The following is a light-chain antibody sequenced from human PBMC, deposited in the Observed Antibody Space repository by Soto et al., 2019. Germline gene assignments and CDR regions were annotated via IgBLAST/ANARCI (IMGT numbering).Light chain of an antibody. CDR1: QSVSSNY. CDR3: QQRNNWRDT. Sequence: VLTQSPGTLSLSPGARATLSCRASQSVSSNYLAWHQQKPGQAPRLLIFGASSRATGIPDRFSGSGSGTDLTITISSLEPEDGEVYYCQQRNNWRDTFGQGTRLEIK. J-gene: IGKJ5*01. V-gene: IGKV3D-20*02. CDR2: GAS.